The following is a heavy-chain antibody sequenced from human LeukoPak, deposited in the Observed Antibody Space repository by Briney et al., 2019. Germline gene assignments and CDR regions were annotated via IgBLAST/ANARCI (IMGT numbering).Heavy chain of an antibody. CDR1: GGSFSGYY. CDR2: INHSGST. V-gene: IGHV4-34*01. CDR3: AREVVVVTAPTNWFDP. Sequence: SETLSLTCAVYGGSFSGYYWSWIRQPPGKGLEWIGEINHSGSTNYNPSLKSRVTISVDTSKNQFSLKLSSVTAADTAVYYCAREVVVVTAPTNWFDPWGQGTLVTVSS. J-gene: IGHJ5*02. D-gene: IGHD2-21*02.